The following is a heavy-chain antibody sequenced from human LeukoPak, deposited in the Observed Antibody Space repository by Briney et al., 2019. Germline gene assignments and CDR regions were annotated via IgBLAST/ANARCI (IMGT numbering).Heavy chain of an antibody. CDR3: ARAHQYGGYVPLYYFDY. CDR1: GFTFTSSA. J-gene: IGHJ4*02. CDR2: IVVGSGNT. V-gene: IGHV1-58*02. Sequence: GASVKVSCKASGFTFTSSAMQWVRQARGQRLEWIGWIVVGSGNTNYAQKFQERVTITRDMSTSTAYMELSSLRSEDTAVYYCARAHQYGGYVPLYYFDYWGQGTLVTVSS. D-gene: IGHD5-12*01.